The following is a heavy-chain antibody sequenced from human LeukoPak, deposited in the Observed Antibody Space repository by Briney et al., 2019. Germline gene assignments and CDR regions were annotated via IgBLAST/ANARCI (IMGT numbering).Heavy chain of an antibody. CDR3: ARDHKVGARRGWFDP. CDR1: GYTFTGYY. V-gene: IGHV1-18*04. D-gene: IGHD1-26*01. CDR2: ISAYNGNT. Sequence: ASVKVSCKASGYTFTGYYMHWVRQAPGQGLEWMGWISAYNGNTNYAQKLQGRVTMTTDTSTSTAYMELRSLRSDDTAVYYCARDHKVGARRGWFDPWGQGTLVTVSS. J-gene: IGHJ5*02.